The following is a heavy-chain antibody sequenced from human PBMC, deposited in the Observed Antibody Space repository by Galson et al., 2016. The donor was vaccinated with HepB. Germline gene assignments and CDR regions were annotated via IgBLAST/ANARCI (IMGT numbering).Heavy chain of an antibody. CDR3: ARVGVIPYYYYGMDV. Sequence: SLRLSCAASGFTFTSYWIHWVRQVPGEGLVWVSRINSDGSSTHYADSVKGRFTISRDDANNTVYLQMNSLRVEDTAVYYCARVGVIPYYYYGMDVWGQGTKVIVSS. V-gene: IGHV3-74*01. CDR1: GFTFTSYW. D-gene: IGHD3-10*01. CDR2: INSDGSST. J-gene: IGHJ6*01.